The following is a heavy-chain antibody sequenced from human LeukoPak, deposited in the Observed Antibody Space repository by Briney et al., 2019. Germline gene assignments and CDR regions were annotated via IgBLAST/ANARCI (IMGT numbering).Heavy chain of an antibody. CDR2: IKQDGTET. J-gene: IGHJ4*02. Sequence: GGSMRLSCAAAGFGIGSYWMSWVRQAPGKGLEWVAIIKQDGTETLYADSVRAHFTTSRDSAKTSAYLQMSSLRVEDTAVYFCAGGRAWLIAYWGQGALVTASS. V-gene: IGHV3-7*01. CDR1: GFGIGSYW. CDR3: AGGRAWLIAY. D-gene: IGHD6-19*01.